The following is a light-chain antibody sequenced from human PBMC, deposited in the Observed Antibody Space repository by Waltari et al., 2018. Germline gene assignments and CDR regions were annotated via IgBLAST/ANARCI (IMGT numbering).Light chain of an antibody. V-gene: IGKV3-15*01. Sequence: EIVMTQSPATLSVSPGERATLSCRARQNISTHLVWYQHNPGQAPRLLIYAASTRATGTPARFSGHGSGTEFTLTISSLQSEDFALYYCQQYNTWPSFGPGTKVDIK. J-gene: IGKJ3*01. CDR3: QQYNTWPS. CDR2: AAS. CDR1: QNISTH.